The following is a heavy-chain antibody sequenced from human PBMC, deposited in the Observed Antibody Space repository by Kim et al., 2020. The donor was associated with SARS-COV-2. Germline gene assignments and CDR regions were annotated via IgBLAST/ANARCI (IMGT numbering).Heavy chain of an antibody. J-gene: IGHJ6*02. CDR1: GFTFSSYS. CDR2: ISSSSSTI. D-gene: IGHD3-3*01. Sequence: GGSLRLSCAASGFTFSSYSMNWVRQAPGKGLEWVSYISSSSSTIYYADSVKGRFTISRDNAKNSLYLQMNSLRDEDTAVYYCARGAQRQEWYHRVYYYYGMDVWGQGTTVTVSS. CDR3: ARGAQRQEWYHRVYYYYGMDV. V-gene: IGHV3-48*02.